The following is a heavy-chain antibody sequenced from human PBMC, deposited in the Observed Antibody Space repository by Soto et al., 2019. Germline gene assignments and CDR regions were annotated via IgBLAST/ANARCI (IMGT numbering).Heavy chain of an antibody. Sequence: EVQLVESGGGLVQPGESLRLSCAASGFTLNDNWIHWVRRAPGKGLVWVSRINNDGSSVTYADSVKGRFTLYRDNAKNTWFLQMDSLRVEDTAMYYCVRAPEQRPFDYWGQGTLVTVSS. D-gene: IGHD6-25*01. CDR2: INNDGSSV. V-gene: IGHV3-74*03. CDR1: GFTLNDNW. J-gene: IGHJ4*02. CDR3: VRAPEQRPFDY.